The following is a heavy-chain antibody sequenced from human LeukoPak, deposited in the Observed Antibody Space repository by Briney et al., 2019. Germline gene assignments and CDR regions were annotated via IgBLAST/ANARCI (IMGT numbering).Heavy chain of an antibody. V-gene: IGHV3-15*05. J-gene: IGHJ4*02. Sequence: GGSLRLSCAASGFSVINAWMSWVRQAPGQGLEWVGRIKSRADGGTTGYAAPVEGRFSISRDDSENTLYLQMNSLQIDDTALYYCLIFPGRWGQGTLVTVSS. D-gene: IGHD3-3*01. CDR3: LIFPGR. CDR2: IKSRADGGTT. CDR1: GFSVINAW.